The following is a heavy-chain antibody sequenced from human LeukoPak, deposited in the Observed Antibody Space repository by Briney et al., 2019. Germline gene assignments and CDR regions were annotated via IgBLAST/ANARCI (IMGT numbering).Heavy chain of an antibody. CDR1: VYTFTNYG. CDR2: ISAYNGNT. CDR3: SKDGFSNVVCYPHC. Sequence: ASVTVSYKHSVYTFTNYGISWVPQAPGQGLEWTGWISAYNGNTNYAQKLQGRVTMTTDTSTSTAYMELRSLRSDDTAVYYWSKDGFSNVVCYPHCWGQGTLVTVSS. V-gene: IGHV1-18*01. D-gene: IGHD2-8*01. J-gene: IGHJ4*02.